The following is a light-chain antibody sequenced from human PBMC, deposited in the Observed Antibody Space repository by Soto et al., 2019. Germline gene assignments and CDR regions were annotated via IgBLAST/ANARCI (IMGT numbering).Light chain of an antibody. J-gene: IGKJ4*01. CDR2: LGS. CDR3: MQALQTPLT. V-gene: IGKV2-28*01. CDR1: QSLLHSNGYNY. Sequence: DIVMTQSPLSLPVTPGEPASISCRCSQSLLHSNGYNYMDWYLQKPGQSPPLLIYLGSNRASGVTDRFSGSGSGTDFRLKISRVEAEDVGLYYCMQALQTPLTFGGGTKVEIK.